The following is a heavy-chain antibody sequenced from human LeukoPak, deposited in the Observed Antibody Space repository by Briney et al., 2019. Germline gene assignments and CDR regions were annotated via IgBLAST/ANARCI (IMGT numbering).Heavy chain of an antibody. CDR2: IYTSGST. D-gene: IGHD2-21*01. CDR3: ARGGYCGGDCLLGDDAFDI. J-gene: IGHJ3*02. CDR1: GGSISSYY. Sequence: SETLFLTCTVSGGSISSYYWSWIRQPAGKGLEWIGRIYTSGSTNYNPSLKSRVTMSVDTSKNQFSLKLSSVTAADTAVYYCARGGYCGGDCLLGDDAFDIWGQGTMVTVSS. V-gene: IGHV4-4*07.